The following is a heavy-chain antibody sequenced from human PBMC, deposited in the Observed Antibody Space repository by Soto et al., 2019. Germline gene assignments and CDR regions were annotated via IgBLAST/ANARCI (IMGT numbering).Heavy chain of an antibody. CDR1: GGSFSGYY. V-gene: IGHV4-34*01. CDR2: INHSGST. J-gene: IGHJ6*02. CDR3: ARGRSRYYGMDV. Sequence: LSLTCAVYGGSFSGYYWSWIRQPPGKGLEWIGEINHSGSTSYNPSLKSRVTISVDTSKNQFSLKLSSVTAADTAVYYCARGRSRYYGMDVWGQGTTVTVSS.